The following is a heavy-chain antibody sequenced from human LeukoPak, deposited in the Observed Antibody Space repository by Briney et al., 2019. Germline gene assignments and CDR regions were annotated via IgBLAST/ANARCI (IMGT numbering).Heavy chain of an antibody. Sequence: GGSLRLSCAASGFTFSSYAMSWVRQAPGKGLEWVSAIGGSGGSTYYADSVKGRFTISRDNSKNTLYLQMNSLRAEDTAVYYCAKDRSDYGDYDYYMDVWGKGTTVTVSS. CDR3: AKDRSDYGDYDYYMDV. D-gene: IGHD4-17*01. V-gene: IGHV3-23*01. J-gene: IGHJ6*03. CDR2: IGGSGGST. CDR1: GFTFSSYA.